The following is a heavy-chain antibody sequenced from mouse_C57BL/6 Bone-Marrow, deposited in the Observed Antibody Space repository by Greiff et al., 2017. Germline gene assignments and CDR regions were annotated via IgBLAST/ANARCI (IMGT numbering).Heavy chain of an antibody. CDR2: IYPSDSET. D-gene: IGHD4-1*01. J-gene: IGHJ3*01. CDR1: GYTFTSYW. CDR3: ASPGTGPWFAY. Sequence: QVQLKQPGAELVRPGSSVKLSCKASGYTFTSYWMDWVKQRPGQGLEWIGNIYPSDSETHYNQKFKDKATLTVDKSSSTAYMQLSSLTSEDSAVYYCASPGTGPWFAYWGQGTLVTVSA. V-gene: IGHV1-61*01.